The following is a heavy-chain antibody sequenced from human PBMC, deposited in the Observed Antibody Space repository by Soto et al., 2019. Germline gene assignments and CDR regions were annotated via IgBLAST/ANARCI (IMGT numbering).Heavy chain of an antibody. Sequence: SETLSLTCAVSGGSISSGGYSWSWIRQPPGKGLECIGYIYHSGSTYYNPSLKSRVTISVDRSKNQFSLKLSSVTAADTAVYYCASRPSYYYGSGSYGFDPWGQGTLVTVSS. J-gene: IGHJ5*02. CDR2: IYHSGST. D-gene: IGHD3-10*01. V-gene: IGHV4-30-2*01. CDR1: GGSISSGGYS. CDR3: ASRPSYYYGSGSYGFDP.